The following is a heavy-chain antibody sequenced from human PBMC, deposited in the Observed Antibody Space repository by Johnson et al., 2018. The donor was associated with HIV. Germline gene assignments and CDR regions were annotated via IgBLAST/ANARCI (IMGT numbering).Heavy chain of an antibody. J-gene: IGHJ3*02. CDR3: ARDRKQWLVVGGGINDI. CDR2: ISGSGGST. V-gene: IGHV3-23*04. CDR1: GFTFSSYA. Sequence: VQLVESGGGLVQPGGSLRLSCAASGFTFSSYAMSWVRQAPGKGLEWVSAISGSGGSTYYADSVKGRFTISRDNSKNTLYLQMNSLRAEDTAVYYCARDRKQWLVVGGGINDIWGQGTMVTVSS. D-gene: IGHD6-19*01.